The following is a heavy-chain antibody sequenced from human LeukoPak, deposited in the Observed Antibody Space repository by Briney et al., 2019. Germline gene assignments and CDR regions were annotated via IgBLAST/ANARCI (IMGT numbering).Heavy chain of an antibody. CDR2: IYYSGST. CDR1: GGSISSYY. V-gene: IGHV4-59*01. D-gene: IGHD6-6*01. J-gene: IGHJ4*02. Sequence: PSETLSLTCTVSGGSISSYYWSWIRQPPGKGLEWIGYIYYSGSTNYNPSLKSRVTISVDTSKNQFSLKLSSVTAADTAVYYCARERSSSDPADYWGQGTLVTVSS. CDR3: ARERSSSDPADY.